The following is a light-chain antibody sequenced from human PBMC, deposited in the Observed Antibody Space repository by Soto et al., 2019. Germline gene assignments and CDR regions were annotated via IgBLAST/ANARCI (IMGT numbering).Light chain of an antibody. CDR3: SSYTTSSTLV. Sequence: ALTQPASVSGSPGQSITISCTGTSSDVGGYNYVSWYQHHPGKAPKLIIYEVNNRPSGVSNRFSGSKSGNTASLTISGLQAEDEAHYYCSSYTTSSTLVFGGGTKLTVL. CDR1: SSDVGGYNY. J-gene: IGLJ3*02. CDR2: EVN. V-gene: IGLV2-14*01.